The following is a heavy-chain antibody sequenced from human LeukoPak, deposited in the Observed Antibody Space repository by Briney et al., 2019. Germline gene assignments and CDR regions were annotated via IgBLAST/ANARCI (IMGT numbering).Heavy chain of an antibody. D-gene: IGHD3-22*01. CDR2: INPSGGST. CDR3: ARDPTYYSDSSGYPLYYFDY. J-gene: IGHJ4*02. Sequence: ASVKVSCKASGYTFTSYYMHWVRQAPGQGLEWMGIINPSGGSTSYAQKFQGRVTMTRDTSTSTVYMELSSLRSEDAAVYYCARDPTYYSDSSGYPLYYFDYWGQGTLVTVSS. V-gene: IGHV1-46*03. CDR1: GYTFTSYY.